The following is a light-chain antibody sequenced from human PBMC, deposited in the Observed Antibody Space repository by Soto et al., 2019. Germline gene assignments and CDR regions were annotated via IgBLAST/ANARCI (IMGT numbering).Light chain of an antibody. CDR3: HQYNNWLIT. Sequence: EIVMTQSPATLSVSPGERATLSCRASQSVSSNLAWYQQKPGQAPRLLIYGASTRATGIPARFSGSVSGTEFTLTISSLQSEDFAVYYCHQYNNWLITFGQGKRLEIK. V-gene: IGKV3-15*01. J-gene: IGKJ5*01. CDR1: QSVSSN. CDR2: GAS.